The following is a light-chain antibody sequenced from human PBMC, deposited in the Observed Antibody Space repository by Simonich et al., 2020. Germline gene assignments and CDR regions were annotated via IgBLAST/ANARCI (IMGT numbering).Light chain of an antibody. CDR1: QSFFYRPNNKNY. Sequence: DIVMTQSPASLAVSLGERATINCKSSQSFFYRPNNKNYLTWYHQKPGQPPKLLIYWASTRESGVPDRFSGSGSGTDFTLTISSLQAEDVAVYYCQQYYSTPRTFGQGTKVEIK. CDR3: QQYYSTPRT. J-gene: IGKJ1*01. CDR2: WAS. V-gene: IGKV4-1*01.